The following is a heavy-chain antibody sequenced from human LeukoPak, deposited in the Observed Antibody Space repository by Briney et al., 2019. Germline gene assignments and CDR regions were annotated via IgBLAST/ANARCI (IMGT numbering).Heavy chain of an antibody. D-gene: IGHD5-24*01. V-gene: IGHV1-2*02. CDR1: GYTFTGYY. CDR3: AREPVEMATNPLDH. Sequence: ASVKVSCKASGYTFTGYYMHWVRQAPGQGLEWMGWSNPNSGGTNYAQKFQGRVTMTRDTSISTAYMELSRLRSDDTAVYYCAREPVEMATNPLDHWGQRTLVTVSS. J-gene: IGHJ4*02. CDR2: SNPNSGGT.